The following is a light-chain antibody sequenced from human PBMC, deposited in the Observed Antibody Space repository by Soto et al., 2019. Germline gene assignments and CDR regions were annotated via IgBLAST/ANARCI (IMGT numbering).Light chain of an antibody. CDR3: QQRSSWPIT. J-gene: IGKJ5*01. CDR1: QSIINY. CDR2: DAS. Sequence: EIVLTQSPATLSLSPGERATLSCRASQSIINYLAWYQQSPGQAPRLLIYDASSRATGIPARVTGSGSGTDFTLTISSLEPEDFAVYYCQQRSSWPITFGQGTRLEIK. V-gene: IGKV3-11*01.